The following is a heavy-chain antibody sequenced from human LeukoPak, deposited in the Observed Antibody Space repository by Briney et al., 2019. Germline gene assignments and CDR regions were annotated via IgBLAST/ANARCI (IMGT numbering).Heavy chain of an antibody. Sequence: SETLSLTCAVSADSFSSHYWTWIRQPPGKGLEWIGYISYIGSTNYNPSLKSRVTISIDTSKNQFSLKLSSVTAADTAVYYCARDLVTVTKGSDIWGQGTMVTVSS. D-gene: IGHD4-17*01. CDR3: ARDLVTVTKGSDI. CDR2: ISYIGST. CDR1: ADSFSSHY. J-gene: IGHJ3*02. V-gene: IGHV4-59*11.